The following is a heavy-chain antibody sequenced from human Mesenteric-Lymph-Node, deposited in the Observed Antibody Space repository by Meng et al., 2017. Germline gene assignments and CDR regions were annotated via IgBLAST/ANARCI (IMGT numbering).Heavy chain of an antibody. Sequence: SETLSLTCTVSGGSISSSSYYWGWIRQPPGKGLEWIGSIYYSGSTHYNPSLKSRVTISVDTSKNQFSLKLTSVTAADTALYFCARYTALAGRETYHYYAMDVWGQGTTVTVSS. CDR3: ARYTALAGRETYHYYAMDV. D-gene: IGHD5-18*01. CDR1: GGSISSSSYY. CDR2: IYYSGST. J-gene: IGHJ6*02. V-gene: IGHV4-39*07.